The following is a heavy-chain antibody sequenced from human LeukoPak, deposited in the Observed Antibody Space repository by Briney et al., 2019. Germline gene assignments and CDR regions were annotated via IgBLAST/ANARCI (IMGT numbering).Heavy chain of an antibody. V-gene: IGHV3-33*01. D-gene: IGHD3-16*01. J-gene: IGHJ4*02. Sequence: GGSLRLSCAASGFSFSTYGIHWVRQAPGKGLEWVALIWNAGTNTYYADSVKGRFTISRDNSKNTLYLQMNSLRAEDTAVYYCAGDTPPGGDYYFDYWGQGTLVIVSS. CDR2: IWNAGTNT. CDR1: GFSFSTYG. CDR3: AGDTPPGGDYYFDY.